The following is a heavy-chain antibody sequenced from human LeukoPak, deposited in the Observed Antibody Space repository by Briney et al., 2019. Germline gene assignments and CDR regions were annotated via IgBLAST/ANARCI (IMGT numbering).Heavy chain of an antibody. CDR3: ARRGRGYYYYYMDV. CDR2: INHSGST. D-gene: IGHD1-26*01. CDR1: GGSFSGYY. J-gene: IGHJ6*03. V-gene: IGHV4-34*01. Sequence: SETLSLTCAVYGGSFSGYYWSWIRRPPGKGLEWIGEINHSGSTNYNPSLKSRVTISVDTSKNQFSLKLSSVTAADTAVYYCARRGRGYYYYYMDVWGKGTTVTVSS.